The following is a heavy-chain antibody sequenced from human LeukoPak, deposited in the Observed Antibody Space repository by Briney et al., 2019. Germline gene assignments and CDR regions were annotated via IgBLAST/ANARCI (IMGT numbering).Heavy chain of an antibody. CDR2: IYHSGST. CDR3: VRLTYSSSWYPRCFDY. CDR1: GGSISSSNW. Sequence: SGTLSLTCAVSGGSISSSNWWSWVRQPPGKGLEWIGEIYHSGSTNYNPSLKSRVTISVDKSKNQFSLKLSSVTAADTAVYYCVRLTYSSSWYPRCFDYWGQGTLVTVSS. J-gene: IGHJ4*02. V-gene: IGHV4-4*02. D-gene: IGHD6-13*01.